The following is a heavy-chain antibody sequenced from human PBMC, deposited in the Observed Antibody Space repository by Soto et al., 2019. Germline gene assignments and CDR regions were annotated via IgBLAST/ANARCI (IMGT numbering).Heavy chain of an antibody. CDR3: ARADRKWLDP. J-gene: IGHJ5*02. CDR1: GDSMFSYF. V-gene: IGHV4-59*01. CDR2: SYYSGSS. Sequence: SETLSLTCTVSGDSMFSYFWSWIRQPPGKGLEWIGYSYYSGSSRYNPSLQSRVTISVDPSKKEVSLRLRSVTAADTAVYYCARADRKWLDPWGQGTLVTVS.